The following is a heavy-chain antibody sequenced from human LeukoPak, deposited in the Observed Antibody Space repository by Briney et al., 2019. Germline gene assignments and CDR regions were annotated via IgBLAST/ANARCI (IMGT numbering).Heavy chain of an antibody. V-gene: IGHV4-30-2*01. CDR1: GGSISSGGYY. Sequence: SETLSLTCTVSGGSISSGGYYWSWIRQPPGKGLEWIGYIYHSGSTYYNPSLKSRVTISVDRSKNQFSLKLSSVTAADTAVYYCARDTINYYDSSGSLSAFDIWGQGTMVTVSS. D-gene: IGHD3-22*01. CDR3: ARDTINYYDSSGSLSAFDI. CDR2: IYHSGST. J-gene: IGHJ3*02.